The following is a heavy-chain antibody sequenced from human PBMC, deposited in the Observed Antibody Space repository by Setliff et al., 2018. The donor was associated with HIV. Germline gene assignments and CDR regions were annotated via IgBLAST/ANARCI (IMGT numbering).Heavy chain of an antibody. CDR2: INTNTGNP. Sequence: ASVKVSCKASGYSFTNYALNWVRQAPGQGLEWMGWINTNTGNPMYAQGYTGRFVFSLDTSVSTAFLRISSLKAEDTAVYYCAAMIVNYYYMDVWGKGTTVTVS. J-gene: IGHJ6*03. D-gene: IGHD3-22*01. CDR3: AAMIVNYYYMDV. V-gene: IGHV7-4-1*02. CDR1: GYSFTNYA.